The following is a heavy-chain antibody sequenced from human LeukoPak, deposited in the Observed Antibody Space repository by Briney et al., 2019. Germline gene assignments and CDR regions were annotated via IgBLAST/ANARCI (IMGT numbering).Heavy chain of an antibody. Sequence: PSETLSLTCTVSGGSISSSSYYWSWIRQPPGKGLEWIGYIYYSGSTNYNPSLKSRVTISVDTSKNQFSLKLSSVTAADTAVYYCARGGVGGWPDYWGQGTLVTVSS. V-gene: IGHV4-61*01. CDR2: IYYSGST. J-gene: IGHJ4*02. CDR1: GGSISSSSYY. D-gene: IGHD6-19*01. CDR3: ARGGVGGWPDY.